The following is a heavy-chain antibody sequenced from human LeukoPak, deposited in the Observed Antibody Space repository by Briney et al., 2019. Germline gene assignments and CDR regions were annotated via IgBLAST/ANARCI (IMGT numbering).Heavy chain of an antibody. CDR3: ARGYFYYYMDV. J-gene: IGHJ6*03. CDR1: GFTFSGYW. V-gene: IGHV3-74*01. CDR2: INSDGSST. Sequence: GGSLRLSCAASGFTFSGYWMHWVRQAPGKGLVWVSRINSDGSSTIYADSVKGRLTISRDNAKNTLYLQMNSLRAEDTAVYYCARGYFYYYMDVWGKGTTVTLSS.